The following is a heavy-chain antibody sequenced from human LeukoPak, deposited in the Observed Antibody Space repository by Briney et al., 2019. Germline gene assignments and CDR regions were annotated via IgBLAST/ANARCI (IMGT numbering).Heavy chain of an antibody. J-gene: IGHJ2*01. D-gene: IGHD6-13*01. Sequence: PSETLSLTCAVYGGSFSGYYWSWIRQPPGKGLEWIGEINHSGSTNYNPSLKSRVTISVDTSKNQFSLKLSSVTAADTAVYYCARGTGAAAGNPPPRPASRRYFDLWGRGTLVTVSS. CDR3: ARGTGAAAGNPPPRPASRRYFDL. CDR2: INHSGST. CDR1: GGSFSGYY. V-gene: IGHV4-34*01.